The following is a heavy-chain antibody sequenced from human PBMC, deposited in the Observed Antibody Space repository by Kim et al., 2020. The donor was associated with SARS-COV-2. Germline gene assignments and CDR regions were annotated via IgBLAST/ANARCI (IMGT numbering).Heavy chain of an antibody. CDR2: IKEDGSLI. J-gene: IGHJ4*02. Sequence: GGSLRLSCVASGFTFSNYWMSWVRQAPGKGLEWVANIKEDGSLIYYVDSVKGRFTISRDNAKNSLYLQMNSLGPEDTAVYYCARRAGGGGYWGQGTLVTVSS. D-gene: IGHD3-16*01. CDR1: GFTFSNYW. CDR3: ARRAGGGGY. V-gene: IGHV3-7*03.